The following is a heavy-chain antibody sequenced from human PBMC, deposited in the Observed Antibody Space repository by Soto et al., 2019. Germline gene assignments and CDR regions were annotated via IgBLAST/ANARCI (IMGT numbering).Heavy chain of an antibody. D-gene: IGHD3-3*01. CDR3: ARGRGSVYYTHYNMDV. CDR1: GYTFTGYY. V-gene: IGHV1-2*04. CDR2: INPNSGGT. Sequence: ASVKVSCKASGYTFTGYYIHWVRQAPGQGLEWMGWINPNSGGTNYAQKFQGWVTMTRDTSISTAYMELSRLRSDDTAVYYCARGRGSVYYTHYNMDVWGKGTRATVS. J-gene: IGHJ6*03.